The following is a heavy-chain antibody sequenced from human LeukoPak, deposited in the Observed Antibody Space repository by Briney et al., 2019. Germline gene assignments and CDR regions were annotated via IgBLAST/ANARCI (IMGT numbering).Heavy chain of an antibody. Sequence: SETLSLTCTVSGGSISSSSYYWGWIRQPPGKGLEWIGSIYYSGSTYYNPSLKSRVTISVDTSKNQFSLKLSSVTAADTAVYYCARDLAAAGTTYYYYYMDVWGKGTTVTVSS. CDR2: IYYSGST. V-gene: IGHV4-39*07. J-gene: IGHJ6*03. CDR1: GGSISSSSYY. CDR3: ARDLAAAGTTYYYYYMDV. D-gene: IGHD6-13*01.